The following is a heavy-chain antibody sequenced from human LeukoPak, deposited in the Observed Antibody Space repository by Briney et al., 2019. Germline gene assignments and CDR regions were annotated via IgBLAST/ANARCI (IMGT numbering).Heavy chain of an antibody. V-gene: IGHV4-59*08. CDR3: ARRGSYYYGSGSYRGMDV. CDR2: IYYSGST. D-gene: IGHD3-10*01. J-gene: IGHJ6*02. Sequence: PSETLSLTCTVSGGSISSYYWSWIRQPPRKGLEWIGYIYYSGSTNYNPSLKSRVTISVDTSKNQFSLKLSSVTAADTAVYYCARRGSYYYGSGSYRGMDVWGQGTTVTVSS. CDR1: GGSISSYY.